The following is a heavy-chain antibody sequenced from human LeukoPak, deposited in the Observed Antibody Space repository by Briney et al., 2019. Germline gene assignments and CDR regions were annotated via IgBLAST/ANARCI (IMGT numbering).Heavy chain of an antibody. Sequence: PGESLKISCKGSGYSFTSYWIGWVRQMPGKGLEWMGIIYPGDSDTRYSPSFQGQVTISADKSISTAYLQWSSLKASDTAMYYCARRYCSSTSCYGGVDYWGRGTLVTVSS. D-gene: IGHD2-2*01. CDR2: IYPGDSDT. CDR1: GYSFTSYW. CDR3: ARRYCSSTSCYGGVDY. V-gene: IGHV5-51*01. J-gene: IGHJ4*02.